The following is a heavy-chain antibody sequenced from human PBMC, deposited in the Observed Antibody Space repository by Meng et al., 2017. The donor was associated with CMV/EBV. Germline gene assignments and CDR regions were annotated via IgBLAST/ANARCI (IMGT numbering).Heavy chain of an antibody. CDR2: ISSSGSTI. CDR3: ARVLAYVGGFDY. D-gene: IGHD3-10*01. J-gene: IGHJ4*02. CDR1: GFTFSSYE. Sequence: GGSLRLSCAASGFTFSSYEMNRVRQAPGKGLEWVSYISSSGSTIYYADSVKGRFTISRDNAKNSLYLQMNSLRAEDTAVYYCARVLAYVGGFDYWGQGTLVTVSS. V-gene: IGHV3-48*03.